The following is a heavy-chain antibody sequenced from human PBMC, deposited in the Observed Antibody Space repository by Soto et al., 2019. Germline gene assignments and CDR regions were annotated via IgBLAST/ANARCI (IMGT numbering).Heavy chain of an antibody. CDR1: GGTFSSYT. D-gene: IGHD3-16*01. CDR3: ARDRDIVWGGAKNWFDP. CDR2: IIPILGIA. Sequence: QVQLVQSGAEVKKPGSSVKVSCKASGGTFSSYTISWVRQAPGQGLEWMGRIIPILGIANYAQKFQGRVTITADKSTSTAYMERSSLRSEDTAVYYCARDRDIVWGGAKNWFDPWGQGTLVTVSS. V-gene: IGHV1-69*08. J-gene: IGHJ5*02.